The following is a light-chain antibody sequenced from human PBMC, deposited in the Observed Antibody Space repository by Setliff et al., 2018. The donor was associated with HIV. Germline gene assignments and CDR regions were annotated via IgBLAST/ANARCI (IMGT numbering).Light chain of an antibody. Sequence: QSVLTQPASVSGSPGQSITISCTGTSSDVGGYNYVSWYQQHPGKAPKLMIYEVSNRPSGVPNRFSGSKSGNTASLTISGLQAEDEAEYYCSSYTSSSTPCVFGGGTKVTVL. V-gene: IGLV2-14*01. CDR1: SSDVGGYNY. CDR3: SSYTSSSTPCV. J-gene: IGLJ2*01. CDR2: EVS.